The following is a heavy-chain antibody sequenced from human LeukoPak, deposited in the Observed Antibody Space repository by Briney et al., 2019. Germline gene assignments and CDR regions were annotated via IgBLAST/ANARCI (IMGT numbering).Heavy chain of an antibody. Sequence: ASVKVSCKASGYTFTGYYMHWVRQAPGQGLEWMGWINPNSGGTNYAQKFQGRVTMTRDTSISTAYMELSRLRSDDTAVYHCAREDGSSSLYYYYGMDVWGQGTTVTVSS. V-gene: IGHV1-2*02. CDR2: INPNSGGT. CDR1: GYTFTGYY. D-gene: IGHD6-6*01. J-gene: IGHJ6*02. CDR3: AREDGSSSLYYYYGMDV.